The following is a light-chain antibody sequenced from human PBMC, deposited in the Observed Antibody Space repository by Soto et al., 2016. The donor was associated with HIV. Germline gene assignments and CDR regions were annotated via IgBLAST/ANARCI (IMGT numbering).Light chain of an antibody. CDR1: QSLVHSNGYNY. Sequence: DIVMTQNPLSLSVTPGQPASISCKSSQSLVHSNGYNYVDWYVQRPGQSPQVLIFLASNRASGVPDRFSGSGSGTDFTLKISRVEAGDVGTYYCMQALQTPFTFGPGTTVEIK. J-gene: IGKJ3*01. CDR2: LAS. V-gene: IGKV2-28*01. CDR3: MQALQTPFT.